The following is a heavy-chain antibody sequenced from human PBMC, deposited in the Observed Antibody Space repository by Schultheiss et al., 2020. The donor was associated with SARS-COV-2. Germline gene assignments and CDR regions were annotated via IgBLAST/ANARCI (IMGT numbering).Heavy chain of an antibody. V-gene: IGHV1-8*01. CDR3: ARRLAVAAHFDY. J-gene: IGHJ4*02. Sequence: ASVKVSCKASGYTFTSYDINWVRQATGQGLEWMGWMNPNSGNTGYAQKFQGRVTMTRDTSISTAYMELSRLRSDDTAVYYCARRLAVAAHFDYWGQGTLVTVSS. D-gene: IGHD6-19*01. CDR2: MNPNSGNT. CDR1: GYTFTSYD.